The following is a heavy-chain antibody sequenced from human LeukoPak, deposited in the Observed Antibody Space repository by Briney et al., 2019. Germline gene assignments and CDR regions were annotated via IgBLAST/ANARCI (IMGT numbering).Heavy chain of an antibody. D-gene: IGHD4-17*01. CDR2: IWYDGSNK. CDR1: GFTFSSYG. V-gene: IGHV3-33*06. Sequence: GRSLRLSCAASGFTFSSYGMHWVRQAPGKGLEWVAVIWYDGSNKHYADSVKGRFTISRDNSKNTLYLQMNSLRAEDTAVYYCAKDMENGDPPEGFDYWGQGTLVTVSS. CDR3: AKDMENGDPPEGFDY. J-gene: IGHJ4*02.